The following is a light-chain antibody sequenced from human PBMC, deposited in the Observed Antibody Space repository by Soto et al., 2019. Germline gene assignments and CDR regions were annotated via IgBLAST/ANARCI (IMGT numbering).Light chain of an antibody. CDR3: QQLNSYPFT. CDR2: AAS. V-gene: IGKV1-9*01. Sequence: IQLTQSPSSLSASVGDRVTSTCRASQGIRDYLAWYQQKPGKAPKLLIYAASILEIGVPSRFSGSGSGTDFTLTISSQQPEDFATYYRQQLNSYPFTFGPGAKVDIK. CDR1: QGIRDY. J-gene: IGKJ3*01.